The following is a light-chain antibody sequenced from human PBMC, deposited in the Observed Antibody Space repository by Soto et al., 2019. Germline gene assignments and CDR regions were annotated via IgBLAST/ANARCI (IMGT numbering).Light chain of an antibody. V-gene: IGLV2-8*01. Sequence: QLPLTQAPSAHPSRGQSFAISCTATSSDVGGYNYVSWYQQHPGKAPKLMIYEVNKRPSGAPDRFSGYKSGNTASLTVSGLQAEDEADYYCSSYAGSSTVFGTGTKVTVL. CDR1: SSDVGGYNY. J-gene: IGLJ1*01. CDR2: EVN. CDR3: SSYAGSSTV.